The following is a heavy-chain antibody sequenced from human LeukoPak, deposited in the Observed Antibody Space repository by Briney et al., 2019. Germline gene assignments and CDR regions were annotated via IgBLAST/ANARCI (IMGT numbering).Heavy chain of an antibody. V-gene: IGHV4-30-2*01. CDR2: IYHSGTT. D-gene: IGHD3-10*01. J-gene: IGHJ5*02. Sequence: PSETLSLTCAVSGGSISRGYYSWSWIRQPPGKGLEWIGYIYHSGTTHYNPSLKSRVTISVDRSKNQFSLSLSFVTAADTAVYYCARDVPSGSGTRWFDPWGQGTLVIISS. CDR1: GGSISRGYYS. CDR3: ARDVPSGSGTRWFDP.